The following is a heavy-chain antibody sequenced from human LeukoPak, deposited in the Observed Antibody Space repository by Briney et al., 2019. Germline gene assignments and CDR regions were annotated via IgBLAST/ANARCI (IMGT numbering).Heavy chain of an antibody. D-gene: IGHD6-13*01. CDR3: ARGDISWYEPYYYYGMDV. CDR2: ISSDGSST. J-gene: IGHJ6*02. CDR1: GFTFSSYW. Sequence: GGSLRLSCAASGFTFSSYWMHWVRQAPGKGLVWVSRISSDGSSTSYADSVKGRFTISRDNAKNTLYLQMNSLRAEDTAVYYCARGDISWYEPYYYYGMDVWGQGTTVTVSS. V-gene: IGHV3-74*01.